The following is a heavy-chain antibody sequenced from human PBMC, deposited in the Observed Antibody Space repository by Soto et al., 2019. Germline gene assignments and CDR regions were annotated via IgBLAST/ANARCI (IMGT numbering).Heavy chain of an antibody. J-gene: IGHJ6*02. V-gene: IGHV4-59*08. CDR2: IYYGGTT. D-gene: IGHD3-10*01. CDR3: ASHYYYGSGRYGMDV. Sequence: TSETLSLTCTVSGGSFSPNYWAWIRQPPGKGLEWIGYIYYGGTTSYNPSLKSRVTITLETSKSQFSLRLTSVTASDTAVYYCASHYYYGSGRYGMDVWGQGTTVTVSS. CDR1: GGSFSPNY.